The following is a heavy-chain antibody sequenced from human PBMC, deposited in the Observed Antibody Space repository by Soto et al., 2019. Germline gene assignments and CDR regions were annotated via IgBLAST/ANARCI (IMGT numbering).Heavy chain of an antibody. CDR3: AREGSFRRSYYFYGMDV. J-gene: IGHJ6*02. CDR1: GGSISSGGYY. V-gene: IGHV4-31*03. Sequence: SETLSLTCTVSGGSISSGGYYWSWIRQHPGKGLEWIGYIYYSGSTYYNPSLKSRVTISVDTSKNQFSLKLSSVTAADTAVYYCAREGSFRRSYYFYGMDVWGQGTTVTVSS. CDR2: IYYSGST.